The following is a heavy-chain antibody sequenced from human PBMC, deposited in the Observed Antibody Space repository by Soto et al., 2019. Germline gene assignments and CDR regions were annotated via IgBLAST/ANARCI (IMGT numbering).Heavy chain of an antibody. Sequence: PGGSLRLSCAASGFTFSSYDMHWVRQATGKGLEWVSAIGTAGDTYYPGSVKGRFTTSRENAKNSLYLQMNSLRAGDTAVYYCARAADTLEFDYWGQGTLVTVSS. CDR1: GFTFSSYD. CDR2: IGTAGDT. V-gene: IGHV3-13*01. J-gene: IGHJ4*02. CDR3: ARAADTLEFDY. D-gene: IGHD3-16*01.